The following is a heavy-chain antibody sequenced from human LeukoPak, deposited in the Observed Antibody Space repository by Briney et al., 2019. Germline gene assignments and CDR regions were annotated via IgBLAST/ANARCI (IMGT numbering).Heavy chain of an antibody. CDR1: GDSIITYY. CDR3: ARHSRGYDSEFGY. Sequence: SETLSLTCTVSGDSIITYYWSWIRQPPGKGLEWIGYMYYSGSTNYNPSLKSRVTISVGKSRNQFSLTLSSVTAADTAVYYCARHSRGYDSEFGYWGQGTLVTVSS. V-gene: IGHV4-59*08. D-gene: IGHD5-12*01. J-gene: IGHJ4*02. CDR2: MYYSGST.